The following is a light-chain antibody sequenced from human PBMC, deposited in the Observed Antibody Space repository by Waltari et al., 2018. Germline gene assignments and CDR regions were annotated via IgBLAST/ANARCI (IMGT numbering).Light chain of an antibody. Sequence: QSVLTQPPSMSGAPGQRVTISCTGSSSNLGAGHYVHWSHVFPGTAPKILLYGNNNRPSGVPDRFAGSKSDTSASLAIGGLQAEDEADYYCQAFDIRLSGGVVFGGGTKVTVL. CDR3: QAFDIRLSGGVV. CDR2: GNN. V-gene: IGLV1-40*01. J-gene: IGLJ3*02. CDR1: SSNLGAGHY.